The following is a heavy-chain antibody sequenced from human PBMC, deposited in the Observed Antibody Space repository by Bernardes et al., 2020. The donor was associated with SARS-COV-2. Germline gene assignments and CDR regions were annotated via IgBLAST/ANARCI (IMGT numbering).Heavy chain of an antibody. CDR3: AKESGRGNYYGSDFDY. D-gene: IGHD3-10*01. Sequence: GSLRLSCAASGFTFSSYAMSWVRQAPGKGLEWVSGITGSGGSTYYADSVKGRVTISRDNSKSTLYLQMNSLRAEDTAVYYCAKESGRGNYYGSDFDYWGQGTLVTVSS. J-gene: IGHJ4*02. V-gene: IGHV3-23*01. CDR2: ITGSGGST. CDR1: GFTFSSYA.